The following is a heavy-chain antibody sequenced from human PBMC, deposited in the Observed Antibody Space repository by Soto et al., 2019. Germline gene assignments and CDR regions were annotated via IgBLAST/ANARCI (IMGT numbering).Heavy chain of an antibody. CDR3: ARGGPRITIFGVVMSAFDI. CDR2: INAGNGNT. J-gene: IGHJ3*02. V-gene: IGHV1-3*01. D-gene: IGHD3-3*01. Sequence: GASVKVSCKASGYTFTSYAMHWVRQAPGQRLEWMGWINAGNGNTKYSQKFQGRVTITRDTSASTAYMELSSLRSEDTAAYYCARGGPRITIFGVVMSAFDIWGQATMVTVSS. CDR1: GYTFTSYA.